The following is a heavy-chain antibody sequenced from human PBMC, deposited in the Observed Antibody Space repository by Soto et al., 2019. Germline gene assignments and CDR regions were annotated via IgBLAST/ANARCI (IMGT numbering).Heavy chain of an antibody. V-gene: IGHV4-30-4*01. CDR3: ARDFKRYRSPPGPLEY. D-gene: IGHD6-13*01. Sequence: SETLSLTCTVSGDSISSGDYYWSWIRQPPGKGLEWIGCIYYSGNTYYNPSLKSRFSISVDTSKNQFSLKLSSVTAADTAVYYCARDFKRYRSPPGPLEYWGLGNPVTVSS. CDR2: IYYSGNT. CDR1: GDSISSGDYY. J-gene: IGHJ4*02.